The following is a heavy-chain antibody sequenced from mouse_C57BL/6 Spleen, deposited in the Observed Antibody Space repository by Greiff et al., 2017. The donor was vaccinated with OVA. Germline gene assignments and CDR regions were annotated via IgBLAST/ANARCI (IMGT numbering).Heavy chain of an antibody. J-gene: IGHJ2*01. CDR3: ARFITTVPSYYFDY. V-gene: IGHV1-82*01. CDR1: GYAFSSSW. CDR2: IYPGDGDT. Sequence: QVQLQQSGPELVKPGASVKISCKASGYAFSSSWMNWVKQRPGKGLEWIGRIYPGDGDTNYNGKFKGKATLTADKASSTAYMQLSSLTSEDSAVYFCARFITTVPSYYFDYWGQGTTLTVSS. D-gene: IGHD1-1*01.